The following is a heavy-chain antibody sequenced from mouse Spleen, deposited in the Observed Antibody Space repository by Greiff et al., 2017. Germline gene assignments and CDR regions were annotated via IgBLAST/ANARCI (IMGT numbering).Heavy chain of an antibody. Sequence: QVQLQQPGAELVKPGASVKVSCKASGYTFTSYWMHWVKQRPGQGLEWIGRIHPSDSDTNYNQKFKGKATLTVDKSSSTAYMQLSSLTSEDSAVYYCAIGRVKPYGSSYLYAMDYWGQGTSVTVSS. J-gene: IGHJ4*01. CDR3: AIGRVKPYGSSYLYAMDY. CDR1: GYTFTSYW. CDR2: IHPSDSDT. D-gene: IGHD1-1*01. V-gene: IGHV1-74*01.